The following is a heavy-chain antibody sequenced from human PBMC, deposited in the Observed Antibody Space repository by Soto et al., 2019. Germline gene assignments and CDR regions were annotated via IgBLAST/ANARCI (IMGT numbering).Heavy chain of an antibody. J-gene: IGHJ6*02. V-gene: IGHV4-59*01. D-gene: IGHD6-6*01. Sequence: SETLSLTCTVSGDSISTFYWSWLRQPPGKGLEWIGYVYYTVSADYNPSLKSRVTISVDTSRNQFSLTLRSVTTADTAVYYCARGYSNSQGMAVWGQGTTVPVS. CDR2: VYYTVSA. CDR1: GDSISTFY. CDR3: ARGYSNSQGMAV.